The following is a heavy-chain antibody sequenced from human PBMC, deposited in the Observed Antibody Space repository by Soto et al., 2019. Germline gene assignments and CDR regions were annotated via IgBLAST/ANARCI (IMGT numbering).Heavy chain of an antibody. CDR1: GFTFSTYW. CDR2: IKQDGSEK. Sequence: GGSLRLSCAASGFTFSTYWMSWVRQAPGKGLEWVANIKQDGSEKYYVDSVKGRFTISRDNAKNTLYLQMNSLRAEDTAVYYCAKDPLHRMVTRDYFDYCGQRTLVTVSS. V-gene: IGHV3-7*03. CDR3: AKDPLHRMVTRDYFDY. J-gene: IGHJ4*02. D-gene: IGHD2-8*01.